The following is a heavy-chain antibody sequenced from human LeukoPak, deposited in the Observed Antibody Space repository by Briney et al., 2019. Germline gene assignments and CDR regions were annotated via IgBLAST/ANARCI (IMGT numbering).Heavy chain of an antibody. CDR3: SRLGEQWLANNWFDP. Sequence: GESLKISCKGSGYSFTSYWIGWGRQMPGKGLEWMGIIYPGDSDTRYSPSFQGQVTISADKSISTAYLQWSSLKASDTAMYYCSRLGEQWLANNWFDPWGQGTLVTVSS. V-gene: IGHV5-51*01. CDR1: GYSFTSYW. D-gene: IGHD6-19*01. J-gene: IGHJ5*02. CDR2: IYPGDSDT.